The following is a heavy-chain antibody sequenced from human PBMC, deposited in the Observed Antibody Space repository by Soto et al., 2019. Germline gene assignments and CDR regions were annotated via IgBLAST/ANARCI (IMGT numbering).Heavy chain of an antibody. CDR3: ARAGGNTVTGLWYFDS. CDR1: GFTFNTYS. J-gene: IGHJ4*02. CDR2: IWYDGTQK. Sequence: PGGSLRLSCEASGFTFNTYSMHWVRQPPGKGLEWLAAIWYDGTQKYYADSVKGRFIISRDNSKKTLYLEMNSLRAEDTAVYYCARAGGNTVTGLWYFDSWGQGNLVTVSS. D-gene: IGHD4-17*01. V-gene: IGHV3-33*01.